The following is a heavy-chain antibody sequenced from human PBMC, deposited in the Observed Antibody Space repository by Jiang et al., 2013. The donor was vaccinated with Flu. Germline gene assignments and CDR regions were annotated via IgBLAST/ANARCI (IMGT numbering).Heavy chain of an antibody. CDR3: ARKGLPDY. CDR2: INQNGGEK. CDR1: GFIFSDYW. J-gene: IGHJ4*02. D-gene: IGHD3/OR15-3a*01. V-gene: IGHV3-7*01. Sequence: QLLEVWGRAWSSRGGPVRLSCAASGFIFSDYWMSWVRQAPGKGLEWVVNINQNGGEKYYVESVKGRFTISRDNAKNSLYLQMNSLRVEDTAVYYCARKGLPDYWGQGTLVTVSS.